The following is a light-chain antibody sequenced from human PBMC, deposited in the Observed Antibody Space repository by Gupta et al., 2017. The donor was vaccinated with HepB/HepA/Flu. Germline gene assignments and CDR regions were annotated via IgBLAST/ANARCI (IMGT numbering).Light chain of an antibody. CDR1: QSISTW. CDR2: RAS. J-gene: IGKJ5*01. CDR3: QQYDSYPIT. Sequence: DIQMTQSPSTLSASVGDRVTIACRASQSISTWLAWYQQEPGKAPKVLIYRASTLESGVPSRFSGSGSGTEFSLTISSLQPDDFATYYCQQYDSYPITFGQGTQLEIK. V-gene: IGKV1-5*03.